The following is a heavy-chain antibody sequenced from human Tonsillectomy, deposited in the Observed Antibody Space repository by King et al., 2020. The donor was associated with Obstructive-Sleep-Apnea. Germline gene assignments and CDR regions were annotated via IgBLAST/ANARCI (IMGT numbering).Heavy chain of an antibody. Sequence: VQLVESGGGVVQPGRSLRLSCAASGFTFSHYVLHWVRQAPGKGLEWVAVISNDGSIKHYADSVKGRFTISRDNSKNTLYLQMNSLRAEDTAVYYCAREGDSMIVVGNDYWGQGTLVTVSS. CDR3: AREGDSMIVVGNDY. V-gene: IGHV3-30*01. CDR1: GFTFSHYV. CDR2: ISNDGSIK. D-gene: IGHD3-22*01. J-gene: IGHJ4*02.